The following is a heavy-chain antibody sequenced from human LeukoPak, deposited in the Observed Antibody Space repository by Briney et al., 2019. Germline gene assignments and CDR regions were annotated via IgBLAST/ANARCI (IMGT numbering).Heavy chain of an antibody. D-gene: IGHD2-8*01. J-gene: IGHJ4*02. V-gene: IGHV3-30*18. Sequence: TGGSLRLSCADPGFTFSNYGMNWVRQAPGKGLEWVAIISFDGSNKYYADSVKGRFTISRDNSKNTLYLQMNSLRAEDTAIYYCAKANNGYFDCWGQGTLVTVSS. CDR3: AKANNGYFDC. CDR1: GFTFSNYG. CDR2: ISFDGSNK.